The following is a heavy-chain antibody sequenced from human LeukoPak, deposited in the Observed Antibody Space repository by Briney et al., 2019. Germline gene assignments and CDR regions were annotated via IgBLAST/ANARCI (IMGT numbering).Heavy chain of an antibody. D-gene: IGHD1-26*01. Sequence: GGSLRLSCAASGFTFSNNAMHWVRQAPGKGLEWVAGISYDGSNTYYTDSVKGRFTISRDNSKNTLNLQMNGLRTEDTAIYYCARDVGRVGATPVDHWGQGTLVTVSS. CDR1: GFTFSNNA. CDR2: ISYDGSNT. CDR3: ARDVGRVGATPVDH. V-gene: IGHV3-30-3*01. J-gene: IGHJ4*02.